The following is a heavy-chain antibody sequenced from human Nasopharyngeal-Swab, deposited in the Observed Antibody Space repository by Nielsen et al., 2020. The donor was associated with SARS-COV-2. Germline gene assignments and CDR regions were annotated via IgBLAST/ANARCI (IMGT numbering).Heavy chain of an antibody. D-gene: IGHD6-13*01. CDR2: ISYDGSNK. CDR3: ASSPGIAAPTGMDV. Sequence: GALSLSCAASGFTFSSYAMHWVRQAPGKGLEWVAVISYDGSNKYYADSVKGRFTISRDNSKNTLYLQMNSLRAEDTAVYYCASSPGIAAPTGMDVWGQGTTVTVSS. V-gene: IGHV3-30*04. J-gene: IGHJ6*02. CDR1: GFTFSSYA.